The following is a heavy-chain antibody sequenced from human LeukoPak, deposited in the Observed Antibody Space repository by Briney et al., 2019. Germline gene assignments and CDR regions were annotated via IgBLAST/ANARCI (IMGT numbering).Heavy chain of an antibody. CDR3: ANVYDFWSGYPLPFDY. CDR1: GFTFSNYA. D-gene: IGHD3-3*01. J-gene: IGHJ4*02. Sequence: GGSLRLSCAASGFTFSNYAIHWVRQAPGKGLEWVSAISGSGGSTYYADSVKGRFTISRDNSKNTLYLQMNSLRAEDTAVYYRANVYDFWSGYPLPFDYWGQGTLVTVSS. CDR2: ISGSGGST. V-gene: IGHV3-23*01.